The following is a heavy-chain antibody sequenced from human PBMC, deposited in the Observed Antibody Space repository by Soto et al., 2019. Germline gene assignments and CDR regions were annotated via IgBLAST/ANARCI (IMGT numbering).Heavy chain of an antibody. V-gene: IGHV2-70*04. J-gene: IGHJ6*02. CDR2: IDWEDTK. Sequence: GPTLVNPTQTLTLTCTVSGFSLSGSGMRVTWIRQPPGKALEWLARIDWEDTKLYSTSLKTRLTISKDTPKNQVVLTMTNVDPADTGTYYCARAFYGMDVWGQGTTVTVSS. CDR3: ARAFYGMDV. CDR1: GFSLSGSGMR.